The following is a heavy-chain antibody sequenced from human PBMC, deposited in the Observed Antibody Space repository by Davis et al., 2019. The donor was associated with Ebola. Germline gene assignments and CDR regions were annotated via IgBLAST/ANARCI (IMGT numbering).Heavy chain of an antibody. J-gene: IGHJ6*02. CDR3: VKHDTIRGYGVDV. Sequence: GESLKISCAASGFPFSTYSMTWVRQVPGKGLEWVATISANGANKHYPDSGEGRFTISRDNSKFTLYLQMNTLRAEDTALYFCVKHDTIRGYGVDVWGQGTTVTVSS. CDR2: ISANGANK. CDR1: GFPFSTYS. V-gene: IGHV3-23*01. D-gene: IGHD3-3*02.